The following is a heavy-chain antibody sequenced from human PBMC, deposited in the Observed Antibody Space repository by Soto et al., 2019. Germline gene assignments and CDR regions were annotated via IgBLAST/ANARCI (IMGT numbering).Heavy chain of an antibody. CDR2: IYYSGST. Sequence: SETLSLTCTVSGGSISSSSYYWGWIRQPPGKGLEWIGSIYYSGSTYYNPSLKIRVTISVNTSENQFSLKLSSVTAADTAVYYCARAATGYYFDYWGQGTLVTVSS. CDR3: ARAATGYYFDY. D-gene: IGHD6-25*01. J-gene: IGHJ4*02. CDR1: GGSISSSSYY. V-gene: IGHV4-39*01.